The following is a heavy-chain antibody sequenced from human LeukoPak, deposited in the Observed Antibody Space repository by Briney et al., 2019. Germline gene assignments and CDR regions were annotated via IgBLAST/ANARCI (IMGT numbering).Heavy chain of an antibody. CDR1: GASISSNY. J-gene: IGHJ5*01. CDR2: IYYSGST. D-gene: IGHD4-11*01. V-gene: IGHV4-59*01. CDR3: ARDLGSTYGWFDF. Sequence: SETLSPTCTVSGASISSNYWTWIRQPPGKGLEWIGYIYYSGSTKYNPSLKSRVTMSVDTSKNQLSLKLASVTAADTAVYYCARDLGSTYGWFDFWGQGTLVTVSS.